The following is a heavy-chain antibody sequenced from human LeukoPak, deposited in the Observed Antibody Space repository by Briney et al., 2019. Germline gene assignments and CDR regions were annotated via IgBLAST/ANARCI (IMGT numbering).Heavy chain of an antibody. CDR2: IYYSGST. CDR3: VRAARYYWFDP. V-gene: IGHV4-61*01. Sequence: PSETLSLTCTVSGDSVSSGSHYWSWIRQPPGKGLEWIGYIYYSGSTNYNPSLKSRVTISIDTSKNQFSLKLSSVNAADTAVYYCVRAARYYWFDPWGQGTLVTVSS. J-gene: IGHJ5*02. D-gene: IGHD1-14*01. CDR1: GDSVSSGSHY.